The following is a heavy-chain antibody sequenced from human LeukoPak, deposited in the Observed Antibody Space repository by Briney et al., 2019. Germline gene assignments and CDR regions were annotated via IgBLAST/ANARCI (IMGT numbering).Heavy chain of an antibody. V-gene: IGHV1-2*02. CDR2: INPNSGGT. Sequence: ASVKVSCKASGYTFTGYYMHWVRQAPGQGLEGMGWINPNSGGTNYAQKFQGRVTMTRDTSISTAYMELSRLRSDDTAVYYCARGTGVAAALGAVNWFDPWGQGTLVTVSS. CDR1: GYTFTGYY. J-gene: IGHJ5*02. CDR3: ARGTGVAAALGAVNWFDP. D-gene: IGHD6-13*01.